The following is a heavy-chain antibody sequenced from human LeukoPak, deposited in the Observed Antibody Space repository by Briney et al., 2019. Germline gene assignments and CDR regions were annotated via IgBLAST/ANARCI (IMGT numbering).Heavy chain of an antibody. Sequence: PSETLSLTCTVSGGSFSSGSYYWGWLRQRPGRGLEGIGYIYYSGSTNCNPSLKSRVTISVDTSKNQFSLKLSSVTAADTAVYYCAREGGSSSWFNWFDPWGQGTLVTVSS. V-gene: IGHV4-61*01. CDR3: AREGGSSSWFNWFDP. CDR1: GGSFSSGSYY. CDR2: IYYSGST. D-gene: IGHD6-13*01. J-gene: IGHJ5*02.